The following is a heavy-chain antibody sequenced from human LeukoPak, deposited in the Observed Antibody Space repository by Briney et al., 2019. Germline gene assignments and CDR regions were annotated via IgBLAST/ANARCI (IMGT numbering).Heavy chain of an antibody. V-gene: IGHV4-59*12. CDR1: GGSFSDYY. J-gene: IGHJ6*03. CDR2: IYYSGST. CDR3: AREDYSNYYYYMDV. D-gene: IGHD4-11*01. Sequence: PSETLSLTCTVYGGSFSDYYWSWIRQPPGKGLEWIGSIYYSGSTYYNPSLKSRVTISVDTSKNQFSLKLSSVTAADTAVYYCAREDYSNYYYYMDVWGKGTTVTVSS.